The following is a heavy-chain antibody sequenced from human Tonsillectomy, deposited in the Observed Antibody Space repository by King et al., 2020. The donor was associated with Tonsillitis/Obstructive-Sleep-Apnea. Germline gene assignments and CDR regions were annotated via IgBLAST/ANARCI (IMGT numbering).Heavy chain of an antibody. CDR3: AGVAGTNEQVDY. D-gene: IGHD1-7*01. CDR2: IYYSGST. Sequence: QLQESGPGLVKPSETLSLTCTVSGGSISSYYWSWIRQPPGKGLEWIGYIYYSGSTNYNPSLKSRVTISVDTSKNQFSLKLSSVTAADTAVYYCAGVAGTNEQVDYWGQGTLVTVSS. J-gene: IGHJ4*02. V-gene: IGHV4-59*01. CDR1: GGSISSYY.